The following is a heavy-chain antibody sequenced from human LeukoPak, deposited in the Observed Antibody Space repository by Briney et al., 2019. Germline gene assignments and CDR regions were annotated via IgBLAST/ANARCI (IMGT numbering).Heavy chain of an antibody. CDR3: ARIYCSSTSCYYLDY. V-gene: IGHV1-2*02. Sequence: ASVKVSCKASGYTFTDYYMHWVRQAPGQGLEWMGWINPNRGGTNYAQKFQGRVTMTRDTSISTAYMELSRLRSDDTAVYYCARIYCSSTSCYYLDYWGQGTLVTVPS. J-gene: IGHJ4*02. CDR2: INPNRGGT. CDR1: GYTFTDYY. D-gene: IGHD2-2*01.